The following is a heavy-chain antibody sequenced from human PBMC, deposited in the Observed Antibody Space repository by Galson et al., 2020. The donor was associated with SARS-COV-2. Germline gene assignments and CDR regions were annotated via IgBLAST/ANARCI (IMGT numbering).Heavy chain of an antibody. CDR2: IDEGGTRT. CDR1: GLTFNIFW. V-gene: IGHV3-7*05. J-gene: IGHJ4*02. CDR3: GTAGDY. Sequence: TGGSLRLSCRAYGLTFNIFWMSWVRQPPGKGREWVANIDEGGTRTYYVDSVRGRFTISRDNAKNSLYLEMNNLRVDDSAVYYCGTAGDYWGQGTLVTVSS. D-gene: IGHD3-16*01.